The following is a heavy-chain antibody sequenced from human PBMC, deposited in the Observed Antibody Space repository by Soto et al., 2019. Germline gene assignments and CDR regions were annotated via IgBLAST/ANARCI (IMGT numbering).Heavy chain of an antibody. D-gene: IGHD3-3*01. V-gene: IGHV1-46*03. CDR1: GYTFTSYY. CDR3: AIRNYDFWRGYPDYYYYYMDV. CDR2: INPSGGST. Sequence: ASVKVSCKASGYTFTSYYMHWVRQAPGQGLEWMGIINPSGGSTSYAQKFQGRVTMTRDTSTSTVYMELSSLRSEDTAVYYCAIRNYDFWRGYPDYYYYYMDVWGKGTTVTVSS. J-gene: IGHJ6*03.